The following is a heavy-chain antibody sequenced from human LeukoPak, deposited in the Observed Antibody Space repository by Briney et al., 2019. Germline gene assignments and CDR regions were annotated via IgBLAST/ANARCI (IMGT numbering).Heavy chain of an antibody. CDR1: GDSIISYY. V-gene: IGHV4-59*03. D-gene: IGHD1/OR15-1a*01. CDR2: IYYSRST. J-gene: IGHJ6*03. Sequence: SETLSLTCTVSGDSIISYYCSWIRQPPGKGLELIGYIYYSRSTSSNPSLKSHVTMSLVTSNSQFSLKLRSVTDADTAVYERGNSIEHYYYYYYMDVWGKGTTVTVSS. CDR3: GNSIEHYYYYYYMDV.